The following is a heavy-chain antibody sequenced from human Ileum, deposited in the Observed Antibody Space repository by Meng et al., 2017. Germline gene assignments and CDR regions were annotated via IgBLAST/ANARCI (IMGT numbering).Heavy chain of an antibody. Sequence: QVPLQQCGAGLLQPSGTLSLTCAVYGGSFSGYYCSWLRQPPGKGLEWIGEINHSGNTNYNPSLKSRVTLSLDTSKNHFSLNLTSVTAADTAVYYCARGREQQLVRGFGYWGQGTLVTVSS. V-gene: IGHV4-34*01. CDR3: ARGREQQLVRGFGY. J-gene: IGHJ4*02. CDR1: GGSFSGYY. D-gene: IGHD6-6*01. CDR2: INHSGNT.